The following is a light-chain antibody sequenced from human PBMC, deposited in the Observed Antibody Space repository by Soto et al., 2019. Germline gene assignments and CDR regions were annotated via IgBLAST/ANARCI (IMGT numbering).Light chain of an antibody. CDR1: SSNFGAGYD. Sequence: QSVLAQPPSVSGAPGQRVTISCTGSSSNFGAGYDVHWYQQLPGTAPKPLIYGNINRPSGVPDRFSGSKSGTSASLAVTGLQAEDEADYYCQSYDSSLSGYVFGTGTKVTVL. V-gene: IGLV1-40*01. J-gene: IGLJ1*01. CDR2: GNI. CDR3: QSYDSSLSGYV.